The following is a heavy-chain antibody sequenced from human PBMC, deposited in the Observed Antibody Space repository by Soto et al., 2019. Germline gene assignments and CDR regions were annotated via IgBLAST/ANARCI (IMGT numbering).Heavy chain of an antibody. CDR3: ARTQYCSGGSCYPREVYYFDY. Sequence: SETLSLTCTVSGGSISSGGYYWSWIRQHPGKGLEWIGYIYYSGSTYYNPSLKSRVTISVDTSKNQFSPKLSSVTAADTAVYYCARTQYCSGGSCYPREVYYFDYWGQGTLVTVSS. V-gene: IGHV4-31*03. CDR1: GGSISSGGYY. J-gene: IGHJ4*02. D-gene: IGHD2-15*01. CDR2: IYYSGST.